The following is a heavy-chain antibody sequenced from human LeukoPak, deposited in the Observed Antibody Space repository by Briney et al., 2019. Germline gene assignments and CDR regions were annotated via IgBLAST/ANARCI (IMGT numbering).Heavy chain of an antibody. J-gene: IGHJ4*02. Sequence: ASVKVSCKASGYTFTTYGITWVRQAPGQGLEWMGWISSFSGDTKYAQNFQGRVSMTTDTFTSTAYMELRTLRSDDTAVYYCARDDKILSGADYQAFDYWGQGTLLTVSS. V-gene: IGHV1-18*01. D-gene: IGHD7-27*01. CDR3: ARDDKILSGADYQAFDY. CDR1: GYTFTTYG. CDR2: ISSFSGDT.